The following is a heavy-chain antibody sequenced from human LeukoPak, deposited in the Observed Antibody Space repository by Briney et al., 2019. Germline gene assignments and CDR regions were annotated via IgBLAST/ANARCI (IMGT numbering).Heavy chain of an antibody. V-gene: IGHV3-23*01. CDR3: AKSSERAADWNYGDYFDY. CDR1: GFTFSSYS. D-gene: IGHD1-7*01. Sequence: GGSLRLSCAASGFTFSSYSMNWVRQAPGKGLEWVSAISGSGGSTYYADSVKGRFTISRDNSKNTLYLQMNSLRAEDTAVYYCAKSSERAADWNYGDYFDYWGQGTLVTVSS. CDR2: ISGSGGST. J-gene: IGHJ4*02.